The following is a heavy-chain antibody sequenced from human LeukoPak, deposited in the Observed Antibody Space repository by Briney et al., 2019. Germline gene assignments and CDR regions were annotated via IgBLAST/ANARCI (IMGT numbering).Heavy chain of an antibody. V-gene: IGHV3-23*01. J-gene: IGHJ5*02. D-gene: IGHD3-22*01. Sequence: PGGSLRLSCAASGFTFSGYAMSWVRQAPGKGLEWVSAISGSGTNTYYADSVKGRFTISRDNSKNTLYLQMNSLRAEDTAVYYCAKDRYYYDSTGYRGIDLWGQGTLVTVSS. CDR1: GFTFSGYA. CDR2: ISGSGTNT. CDR3: AKDRYYYDSTGYRGIDL.